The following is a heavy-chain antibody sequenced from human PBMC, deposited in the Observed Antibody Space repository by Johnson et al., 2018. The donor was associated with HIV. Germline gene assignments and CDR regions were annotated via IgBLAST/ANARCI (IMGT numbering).Heavy chain of an antibody. CDR3: ARDPRFGERGAFDI. D-gene: IGHD3-10*01. CDR2: IRYDGSNK. V-gene: IGHV3-30*02. CDR1: GFTFTSYG. J-gene: IGHJ3*02. Sequence: VQLVESGGGVVQPGGSLRLSCAASGFTFTSYGMHWVRQAPGKGLEWVAFIRYDGSNKHYADSVKGRFTISRDNAKNTLYLQLHSLRAEDTAVYYCARDPRFGERGAFDIWGQGTMVTVSS.